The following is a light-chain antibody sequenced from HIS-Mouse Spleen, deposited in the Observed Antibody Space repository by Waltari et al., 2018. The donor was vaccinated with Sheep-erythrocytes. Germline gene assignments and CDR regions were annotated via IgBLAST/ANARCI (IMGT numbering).Light chain of an antibody. CDR1: KLGDKY. V-gene: IGLV3-1*01. Sequence: SYELTQPPSVSVSPGQTASITCSGDKLGDKYACWYQQKPGQSPVLVIYQDSKRPSGIPGRVSGSNSVNTATLTISGTQAMDEADYYCQAWDSSTAWVFGGGTKLTVL. CDR3: QAWDSSTAWV. CDR2: QDS. J-gene: IGLJ3*02.